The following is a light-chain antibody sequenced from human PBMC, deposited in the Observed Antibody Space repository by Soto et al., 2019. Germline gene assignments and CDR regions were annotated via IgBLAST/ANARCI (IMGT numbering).Light chain of an antibody. V-gene: IGKV1-12*01. J-gene: IGKJ1*01. CDR2: ASS. Sequence: DIQMNQSTSFVSASVGDRVTISCRASQGITSWLAWYQQKPGKAPKLLIYASSTLQGGVPSRFSGSGSGTEFTLTIISLQPEDFATYYCQQATSVPRTFGQGTKVEIK. CDR3: QQATSVPRT. CDR1: QGITSW.